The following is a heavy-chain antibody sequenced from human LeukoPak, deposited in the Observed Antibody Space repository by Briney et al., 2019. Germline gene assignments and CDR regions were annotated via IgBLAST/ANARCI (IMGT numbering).Heavy chain of an antibody. Sequence: GASLRLSCVASGFTFSNYAMSWVRQAPGKGLEWVSAITRSGTNRYYADSLKGRFTTSRDNSKNTVFLQMNSLRHEDTAIYYCVIWGDYDVLTGYYVPDYWGQGTLVTVAS. V-gene: IGHV3-23*01. CDR2: ITRSGTNR. CDR1: GFTFSNYA. J-gene: IGHJ4*02. D-gene: IGHD3-9*01. CDR3: VIWGDYDVLTGYYVPDY.